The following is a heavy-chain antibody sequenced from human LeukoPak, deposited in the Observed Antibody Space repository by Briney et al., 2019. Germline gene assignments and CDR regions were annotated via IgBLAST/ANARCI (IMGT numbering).Heavy chain of an antibody. Sequence: ASVKVSCKASGYTFTNYWIQWVRQAPGQGLEWVALINPNDGSTTYAHKFQGRVTMTRDTSTSTVYMDLSSLTSEDMAVYYCARAPRNSSTMLDYWGQGTLVTVSS. CDR1: GYTFTNYW. V-gene: IGHV1-46*01. D-gene: IGHD6-13*01. J-gene: IGHJ4*02. CDR3: ARAPRNSSTMLDY. CDR2: INPNDGST.